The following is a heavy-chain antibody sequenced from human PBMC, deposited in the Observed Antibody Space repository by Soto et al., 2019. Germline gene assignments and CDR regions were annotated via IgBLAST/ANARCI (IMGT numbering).Heavy chain of an antibody. CDR1: GDSVSGNSAV. D-gene: IGHD3-9*01. J-gene: IGHJ4*02. CDR2: TYYRSQWHY. CDR3: VRLVGNSWLAH. Sequence: PSQTLSLTCAISGDSVSGNSAVWNWIRQSPSRGLEWLGRTYYRSQWHYEYAVFVQSRISIDPDTSKNHFSLQLNSVTPEDTAVYYCVRLVGNSWLAHWGQGTLVTVSS. V-gene: IGHV6-1*01.